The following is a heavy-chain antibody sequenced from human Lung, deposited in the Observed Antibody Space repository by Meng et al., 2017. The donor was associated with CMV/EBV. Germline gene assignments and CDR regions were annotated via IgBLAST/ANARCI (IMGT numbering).Heavy chain of an antibody. CDR1: GFTFSNYW. CDR3: ARDFDY. J-gene: IGHJ4*02. V-gene: IGHV3-7*01. Sequence: GGSLRLSCKVPGFTFSNYWMNWVRQTPEKGLEWVANIKKDGSEKNYLGSVKGRFTISRDNAKNSLYLQMNRLRVEDTAVYYCARDFDYWGQGTLVTVSS. CDR2: IKKDGSEK.